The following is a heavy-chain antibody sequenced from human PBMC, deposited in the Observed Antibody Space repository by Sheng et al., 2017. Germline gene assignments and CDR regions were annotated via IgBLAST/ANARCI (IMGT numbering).Heavy chain of an antibody. CDR1: GGSFSTYT. J-gene: IGHJ3*02. CDR3: ARTMAYDAFHM. V-gene: IGHV1-69*16. D-gene: IGHD3-10*01. Sequence: QVQLVQSGAEVKKPGSSVKVSCKASGGSFSTYTIGWVRQAPGQGLEWMGGIIPILWYNNLRTEVQGRVTITTDELTSTVYMEVSSLRTEDTAVYFCARTMAYDAFHMWGQRDNGHRL. CDR2: IIPILWYN.